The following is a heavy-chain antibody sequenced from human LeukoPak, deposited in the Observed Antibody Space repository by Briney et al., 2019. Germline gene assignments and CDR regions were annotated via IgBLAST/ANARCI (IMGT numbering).Heavy chain of an antibody. Sequence: PSETLSLTCTVSSDSINGFYWSWIRQPPGKGLEWIGYIYYSGSTNYNPSLKSRVTISVDTSKSQFSLKLSSVTAADTAVYYCARSSLYSSPDYFDYWGQGTLVTVSS. CDR1: SDSINGFY. CDR2: IYYSGST. CDR3: ARSSLYSSPDYFDY. D-gene: IGHD6-13*01. V-gene: IGHV4-59*01. J-gene: IGHJ4*02.